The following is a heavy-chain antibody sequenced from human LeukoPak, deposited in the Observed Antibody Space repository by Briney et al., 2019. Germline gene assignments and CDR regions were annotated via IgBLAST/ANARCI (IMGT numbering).Heavy chain of an antibody. Sequence: GGSLRLSRAASGFTFSSYAMSWVRQAPGKGLEWVSAISGSGGSTYYADSVKGRFTISRDNSKNTLYLQMNSLRAEDTAVYYCAKDQEYSSSWYGVYYFDYWGQGTLVTVSS. D-gene: IGHD6-13*01. CDR1: GFTFSSYA. CDR2: ISGSGGST. CDR3: AKDQEYSSSWYGVYYFDY. J-gene: IGHJ4*02. V-gene: IGHV3-23*01.